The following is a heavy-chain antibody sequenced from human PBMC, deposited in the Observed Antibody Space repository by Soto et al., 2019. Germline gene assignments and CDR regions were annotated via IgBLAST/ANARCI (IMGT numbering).Heavy chain of an antibody. CDR2: TYYRSKWYN. J-gene: IGHJ6*03. D-gene: IGHD2-15*01. Sequence: QSQTLSLTCAISGDSVSSNSAAWNWIRQSPSRGLEWLGRTYYRSKWYNDYAVSVKSRITINPDTSKNQFSLQLNSVTPEDTAVYYCARGRWTQGWDYYYYMDVWGKGTTVTVSS. CDR3: ARGRWTQGWDYYYYMDV. V-gene: IGHV6-1*01. CDR1: GDSVSSNSAA.